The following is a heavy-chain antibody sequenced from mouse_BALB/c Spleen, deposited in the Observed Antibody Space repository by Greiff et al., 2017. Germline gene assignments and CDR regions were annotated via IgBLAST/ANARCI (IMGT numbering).Heavy chain of an antibody. J-gene: IGHJ2*01. CDR1: GYAFTNYL. CDR3: ARSWENYFDY. Sequence: QVQLQQSGAELVRPGTSVKVSCKASGYAFTNYLIEWVKQRPGQGLEWIGVINPGSGGTNYNEKFKGKATLTADKSSSTAYMQLSSLTSDDSAVYFCARSWENYFDYWGQGTTLTVSS. CDR2: INPGSGGT. D-gene: IGHD4-1*01. V-gene: IGHV1-54*01.